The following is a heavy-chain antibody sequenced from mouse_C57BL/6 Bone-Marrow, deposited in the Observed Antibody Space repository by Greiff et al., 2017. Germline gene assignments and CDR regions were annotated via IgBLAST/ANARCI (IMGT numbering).Heavy chain of an antibody. CDR2: INPSTGGT. CDR3: ARRAYYSPCDY. V-gene: IGHV1-42*01. CDR1: GYSFTGYY. Sequence: VQLQQSGPELVKPGASVKISCKASGYSFTGYYMNWVKQSPEKSLEWIGEINPSTGGTTYNQKFKAKATLTVDKSSSTAYMQLKSLTSEDSAVYYCARRAYYSPCDYWGQGTTLTVSS. J-gene: IGHJ2*01. D-gene: IGHD2-12*01.